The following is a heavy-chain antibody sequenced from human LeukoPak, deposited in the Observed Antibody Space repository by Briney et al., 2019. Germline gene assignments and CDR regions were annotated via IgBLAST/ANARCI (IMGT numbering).Heavy chain of an antibody. CDR2: ISAYNGNT. J-gene: IGHJ4*02. D-gene: IGHD1-26*01. Sequence: GASVKVSCKASGYTFTSYGISWVRQAPGQGLEWMGWISAYNGNTNYAQKLQGRVTMTTDTSTSTAYMELRSLRSDDTAVYYCARDSVGPSGSYLPALYWGQGTLVTVFS. CDR3: ARDSVGPSGSYLPALY. CDR1: GYTFTSYG. V-gene: IGHV1-18*01.